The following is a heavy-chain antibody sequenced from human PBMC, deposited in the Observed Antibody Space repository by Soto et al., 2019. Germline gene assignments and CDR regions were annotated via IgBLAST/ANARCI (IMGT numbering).Heavy chain of an antibody. CDR1: GYTFTSYD. J-gene: IGHJ4*02. D-gene: IGHD1-26*01. CDR3: ARSTRYYDIDY. V-gene: IGHV1-8*01. CDR2: MNPNSGNT. Sequence: QVQLVQSGAEVKKPRASVKVSCKASGYTFTSYDINWVRQATGQGLEWMGWMNPNSGNTGYAQKFQGRVTMTRKTSISTAYMELSSLRSDDTAVYFCARSTRYYDIDYWGQGALVTVSS.